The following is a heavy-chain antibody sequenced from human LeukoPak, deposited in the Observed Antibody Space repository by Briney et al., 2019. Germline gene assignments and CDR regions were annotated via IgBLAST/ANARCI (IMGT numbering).Heavy chain of an antibody. J-gene: IGHJ4*02. CDR3: ASGYNFGSLDF. CDR2: FYSGGST. Sequence: GGSLRLSCAASGFIVSNNYMSWVRQAPGKGLEWVSAFYSGGSTFYADSVKGRFTISRDNPKNTLYLQMNSLRAEDTAVYYCASGYNFGSLDFWGQGTLVTVSS. V-gene: IGHV3-53*01. CDR1: GFIVSNNY. D-gene: IGHD5-18*01.